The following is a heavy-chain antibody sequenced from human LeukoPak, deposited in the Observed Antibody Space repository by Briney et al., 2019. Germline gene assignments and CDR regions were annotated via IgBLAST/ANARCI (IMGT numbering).Heavy chain of an antibody. V-gene: IGHV4-39*02. CDR2: IYYSGST. CDR1: GGSISSSSYY. J-gene: IGHJ5*02. Sequence: SETLSLTCTVSGGSISSSSYYWGWIRQPPGKGLEWIGSIYYSGSTYYNPSLKSRVTISVDTSKNQFSLKLSSVTAADTVVYYCARDHRYGGNSPWGQGTLVTVSS. D-gene: IGHD4-23*01. CDR3: ARDHRYGGNSP.